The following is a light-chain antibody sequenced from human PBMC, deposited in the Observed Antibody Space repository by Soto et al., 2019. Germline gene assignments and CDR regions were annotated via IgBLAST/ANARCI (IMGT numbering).Light chain of an antibody. CDR1: SSDIGGYNY. Sequence: QPASVSGSPGLSITISCTGTSSDIGGYNYVSWYQQHPGKAPKLMIFDVSSRPSGVSNRFSGSKSGYTASLTISGLQAEDEADYYCSSYTTSSTLAVVFGGGTKLTVL. CDR3: SSYTTSSTLAVV. J-gene: IGLJ2*01. V-gene: IGLV2-14*03. CDR2: DVS.